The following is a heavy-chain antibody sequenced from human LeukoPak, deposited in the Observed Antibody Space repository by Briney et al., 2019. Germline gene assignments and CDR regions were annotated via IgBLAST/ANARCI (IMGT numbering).Heavy chain of an antibody. J-gene: IGHJ4*02. D-gene: IGHD1-14*01. CDR2: ISGSGYTT. V-gene: IGHV3-23*01. CDR1: GFSFNSYD. Sequence: GGSLRLSCAASGFSFNSYDMSWVRQAPGKGLEWVSVISGSGYTTYYADSVKGRFTISRDNSKNTLYLQMNSLRAEVTAVYYCANSVSSYRKRFDYWGQGTLVAVSS. CDR3: ANSVSSYRKRFDY.